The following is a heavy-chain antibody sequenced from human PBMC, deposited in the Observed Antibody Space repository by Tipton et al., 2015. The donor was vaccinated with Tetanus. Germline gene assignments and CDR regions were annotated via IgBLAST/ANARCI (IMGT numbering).Heavy chain of an antibody. CDR2: IYPGDSDT. CDR1: GYNFATFW. V-gene: IGHV5-51*01. CDR3: ARLHLRTFASSSGY. J-gene: IGHJ4*02. Sequence: QSGPEVKKPGESLTISCKASGYNFATFWIGWVRQMPGKGLEWIGIIYPGDSDTRYSPSFQGHVTMSADKSMNTAYLQWSSLKASVTAMYYCARLHLRTFASSSGYWGQGSLVTVSS. D-gene: IGHD6-6*01.